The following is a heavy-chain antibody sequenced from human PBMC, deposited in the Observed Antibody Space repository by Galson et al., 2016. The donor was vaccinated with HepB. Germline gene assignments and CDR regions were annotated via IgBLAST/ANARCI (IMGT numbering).Heavy chain of an antibody. D-gene: IGHD6-19*01. CDR2: ISSGGDAT. Sequence: SLRLSCAASGFTFTTYALSWVRQAPGKGLEWASAISSGGDATYYTDSVQGRFSISRDNSKNMLYLQMNSLRAEDTAVYFCAKEYSSFFDSWGQGTLVTVSS. J-gene: IGHJ4*02. CDR1: GFTFTTYA. V-gene: IGHV3-23*01. CDR3: AKEYSSFFDS.